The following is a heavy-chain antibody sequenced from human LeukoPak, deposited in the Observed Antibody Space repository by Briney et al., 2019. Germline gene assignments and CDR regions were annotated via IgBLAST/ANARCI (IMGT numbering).Heavy chain of an antibody. CDR3: ARDSLGYCSSTSCYWGGYMDV. Sequence: GGSLRLSCAASGFTVSSNYMSWVRQAPGKGLEWVSVIYSGGSTYYADSVKGRFTISRDNSKNTLYLQMNSLRAEDTAVYYCARDSLGYCSSTSCYWGGYMDVWGKGTTVTVSS. CDR1: GFTVSSNY. CDR2: IYSGGST. D-gene: IGHD2-2*01. V-gene: IGHV3-53*01. J-gene: IGHJ6*03.